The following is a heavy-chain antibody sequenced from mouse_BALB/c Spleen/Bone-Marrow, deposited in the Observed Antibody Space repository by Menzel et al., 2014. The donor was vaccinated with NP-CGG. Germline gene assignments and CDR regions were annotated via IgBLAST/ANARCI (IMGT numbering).Heavy chain of an antibody. J-gene: IGHJ4*01. D-gene: IGHD1-2*01. Sequence: VQVVESGPGLVAPSQSLSITCTVSGFSLTNYGVHWVRQPPGKGLEWLGVIWAGESTNYNSALMSRLSISKDNSKSQVFLKMNSLQTDDTAMYYCARPYYGLYAMDYWGQGTSVTVSS. CDR3: ARPYYGLYAMDY. V-gene: IGHV2-9*02. CDR2: IWAGEST. CDR1: GFSLTNYG.